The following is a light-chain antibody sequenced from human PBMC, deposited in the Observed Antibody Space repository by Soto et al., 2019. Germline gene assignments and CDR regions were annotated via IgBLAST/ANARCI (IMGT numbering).Light chain of an antibody. CDR1: QSVSTNY. CDR2: GAS. Sequence: VLTQSPGALSLSPEERATLSCRASQSVSTNYLAWYQQKPGQAPRLLIYGASTRATGIPDRFSGSRSGTDFTLTISRLEPEDSAVYYCQQYCSSPTWTFGQGTKVDIK. V-gene: IGKV3-20*01. CDR3: QQYCSSPTWT. J-gene: IGKJ1*01.